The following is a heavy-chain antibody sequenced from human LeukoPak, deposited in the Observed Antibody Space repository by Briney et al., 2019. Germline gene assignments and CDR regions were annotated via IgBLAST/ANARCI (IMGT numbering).Heavy chain of an antibody. CDR1: GFTFSSYE. J-gene: IGHJ4*02. V-gene: IGHV3-48*03. CDR2: ISSSGSTI. D-gene: IGHD6-19*01. Sequence: PGGSLRLSCAASGFTFSSYEMNWVRQAPGKGLEWVSYISSSGSTIYYADSVKGRFTISRDIAKNSLYLQMNSLRAEDTAVYYCASSGYSSGWYNDYWGQGTLVTVSS. CDR3: ASSGYSSGWYNDY.